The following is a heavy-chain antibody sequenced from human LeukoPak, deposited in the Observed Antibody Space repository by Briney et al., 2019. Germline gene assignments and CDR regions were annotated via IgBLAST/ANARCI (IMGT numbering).Heavy chain of an antibody. Sequence: NASQTLSLTCTVSGGSISSGGYYWSWIRQHPGKGLEWIGYIYYSGSTYYNPSLKSRLTISVDTSKNQFSLKLSPVTAADTAVYYCASADYEDAFDIWGQGTMVTVSS. CDR1: GGSISSGGYY. D-gene: IGHD4-17*01. CDR2: IYYSGST. V-gene: IGHV4-31*03. J-gene: IGHJ3*02. CDR3: ASADYEDAFDI.